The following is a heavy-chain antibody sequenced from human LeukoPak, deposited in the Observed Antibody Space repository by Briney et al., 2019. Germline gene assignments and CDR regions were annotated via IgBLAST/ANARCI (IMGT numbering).Heavy chain of an antibody. V-gene: IGHV4-34*01. Sequence: SETLSLTCAVYGGSFSGYYWSWIRQPPGKGLEWIGGINHSGSTNYNPSLKSRVTISVDTSKNQFSLKLSSVTAADTAVYYCARHRTYCGGDCYSGYYYYYMDVWGKGTTVTISS. CDR1: GGSFSGYY. J-gene: IGHJ6*03. D-gene: IGHD2-21*02. CDR3: ARHRTYCGGDCYSGYYYYYMDV. CDR2: INHSGST.